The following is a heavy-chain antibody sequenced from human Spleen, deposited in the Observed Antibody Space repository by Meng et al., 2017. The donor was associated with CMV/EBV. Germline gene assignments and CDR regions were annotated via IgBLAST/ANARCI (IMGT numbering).Heavy chain of an antibody. CDR1: GFTVSSNY. CDR3: ARDRGRFLEWLLWYY. J-gene: IGHJ4*02. Sequence: GESLKISCADSGFTVSSNYMSWVRQAPGRGLEWVSFLYSVGSTYYADSVKGRFTISRDNSKNTVYLQLNSLRAEDTAVYYCARDRGRFLEWLLWYYWGQGTLVTVSS. V-gene: IGHV3-53*01. D-gene: IGHD3-3*01. CDR2: LYSVGST.